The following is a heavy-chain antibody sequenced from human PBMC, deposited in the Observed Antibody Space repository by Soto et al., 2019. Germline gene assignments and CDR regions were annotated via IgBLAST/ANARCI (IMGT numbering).Heavy chain of an antibody. CDR3: ARGLTSGDY. V-gene: IGHV1-46*01. CDR2: INPNGGST. Sequence: QVQLVQSGAEVKNPGASVKVSCKASGYTFTSFYIHWLRQAPGQGLEWMSIINPNGGSTNYAKNLQGRVTLTRDTSTNTVYMELSSLRSEDTAVYYCARGLTSGDYWGQGTLVTVSS. J-gene: IGHJ4*02. CDR1: GYTFTSFY.